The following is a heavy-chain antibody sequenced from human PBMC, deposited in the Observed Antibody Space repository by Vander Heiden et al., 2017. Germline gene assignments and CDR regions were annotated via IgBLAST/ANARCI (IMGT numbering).Heavy chain of an antibody. V-gene: IGHV1-46*01. D-gene: IGHD3-10*01. CDR3: ARGHITMVRGVIISPGDY. Sequence: QVQLVQSGAEVKKPGASVKVSCKASGYTFTSYYMHWVRQAPGQGLEWMGIINPSGGSTSYAQKFQGRVTMTRDTSTSTVYMELSSLRSEDTAVYYCARGHITMVRGVIISPGDYWGQGTLVTVSS. J-gene: IGHJ4*02. CDR1: GYTFTSYY. CDR2: INPSGGST.